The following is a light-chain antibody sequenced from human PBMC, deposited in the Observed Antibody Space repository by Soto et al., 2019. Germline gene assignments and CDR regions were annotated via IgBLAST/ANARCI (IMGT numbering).Light chain of an antibody. J-gene: IGLJ1*01. V-gene: IGLV1-47*01. CDR2: RNN. CDR1: SSNIGSNY. CDR3: AAWDDSLSAPYV. Sequence: QSVLTQPPSASGTPGQRVTISCSGSSSNIGSNYVYWYQQLPGTAHKLLIYRNNQRPSGVPDRFSGSKSGTSASLAISGLRPEDEADYYCAAWDDSLSAPYVFGTGTKVTVL.